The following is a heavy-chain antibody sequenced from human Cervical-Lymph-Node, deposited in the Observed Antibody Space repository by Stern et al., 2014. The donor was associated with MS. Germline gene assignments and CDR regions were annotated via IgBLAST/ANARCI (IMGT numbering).Heavy chain of an antibody. D-gene: IGHD4-23*01. V-gene: IGHV4-34*01. Sequence: QVQLQQWGAGLLKPSETLSLTCAVYGGSFSGYYWSWIRQPPEKGLEWIGEINHSGSTNYNPSLKSRVTIPLDTSKTRFSLKLSSVTAADTAVYYCAREGRSPVGYWGQGTLVTVSS. J-gene: IGHJ4*02. CDR1: GGSFSGYY. CDR3: AREGRSPVGY. CDR2: INHSGST.